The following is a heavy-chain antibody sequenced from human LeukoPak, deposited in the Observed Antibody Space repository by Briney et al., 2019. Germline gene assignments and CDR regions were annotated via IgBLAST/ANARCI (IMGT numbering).Heavy chain of an antibody. D-gene: IGHD3-16*02. CDR2: ISRIGGTT. CDR1: GFTFSSYA. J-gene: IGHJ4*02. Sequence: AGSLRLSCEASGFTFSSYAMSWVRQAPGKGLEWVAAISRIGGTTYYADSVKGRFTISRDESTNTPYLEMNSLRAEDTAVYYCGKAAMEGPTLSGLNYWGQGSLVTVS. V-gene: IGHV3-23*01. CDR3: GKAAMEGPTLSGLNY.